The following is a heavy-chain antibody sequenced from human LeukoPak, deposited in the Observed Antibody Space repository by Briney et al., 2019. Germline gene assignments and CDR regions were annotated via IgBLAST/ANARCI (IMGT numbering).Heavy chain of an antibody. CDR3: TRDLRGYSYGYFDY. Sequence: GGSLRLSCAASGFTVSSYSINWVRQAPGKGLEWLSYISSSSSTTYYADSVKGRFTISRDNAKNSLYLEMNSLRAEDTAVYYCTRDLRGYSYGYFDYWGQGTLVTVSS. CDR1: GFTVSSYS. CDR2: ISSSSSTT. D-gene: IGHD5-18*01. V-gene: IGHV3-48*01. J-gene: IGHJ4*02.